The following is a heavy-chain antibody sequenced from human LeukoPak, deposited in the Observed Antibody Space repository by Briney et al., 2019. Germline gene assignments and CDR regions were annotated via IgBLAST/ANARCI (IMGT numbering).Heavy chain of an antibody. V-gene: IGHV1-18*01. CDR2: ISAYNGNT. J-gene: IGHJ6*04. D-gene: IGHD3-3*01. CDR3: ATAGITIFGVALPADV. CDR1: GYIFTSYG. Sequence: ASVKVSCKASGYIFTSYGISWVRQPPGQGLEWMGWISAYNGNTNYAQKLQGRVTMTTDTSTSTAYMELRSLRSDDTAVYYCATAGITIFGVALPADVWGKGTTVTVSS.